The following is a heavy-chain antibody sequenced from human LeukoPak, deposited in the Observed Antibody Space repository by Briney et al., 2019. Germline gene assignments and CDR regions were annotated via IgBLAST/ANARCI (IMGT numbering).Heavy chain of an antibody. Sequence: GGSLRLSCAASGFTVSSNYMNWVRQAPGKGLEWVSSISSSSSYIYYADSVKGRFTISRDNAKNSLYLQMNSLRAEDTAVYYCARDYRGAADDYWGQGTLVTVSS. V-gene: IGHV3-21*01. CDR2: ISSSSSYI. CDR1: GFTVSSNY. J-gene: IGHJ4*02. CDR3: ARDYRGAADDY. D-gene: IGHD6-13*01.